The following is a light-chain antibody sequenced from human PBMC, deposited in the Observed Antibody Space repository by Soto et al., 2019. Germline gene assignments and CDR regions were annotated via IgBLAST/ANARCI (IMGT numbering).Light chain of an antibody. V-gene: IGKV4-1*01. CDR3: QQYFLSPLT. CDR2: WAS. J-gene: IGKJ4*01. Sequence: DIVMTQSPDSLAVSLGERATINCKSSQSVLYSANNKNYLAWYQQKPGQPPMVLIYWASTRESGVPDRFSGSGSGTDFTLTISSLQAEDVAVYYCQQYFLSPLTFGGGTSVEI. CDR1: QSVLYSANNKNY.